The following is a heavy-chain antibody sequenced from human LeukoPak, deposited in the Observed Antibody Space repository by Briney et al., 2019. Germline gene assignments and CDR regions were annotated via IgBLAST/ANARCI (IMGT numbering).Heavy chain of an antibody. D-gene: IGHD3-22*01. V-gene: IGHV3-53*01. J-gene: IGHJ4*02. Sequence: GGSLRLSCAASGFTFDDYAMHWVRQAPGKGLEWVSVIYSGGSTYYADSVKGRFTISRDNSKNTLYLQMNSLRAEDTAVYYCARDPRYDSSGYWGQGTLVTVSS. CDR2: IYSGGST. CDR3: ARDPRYDSSGY. CDR1: GFTFDDYA.